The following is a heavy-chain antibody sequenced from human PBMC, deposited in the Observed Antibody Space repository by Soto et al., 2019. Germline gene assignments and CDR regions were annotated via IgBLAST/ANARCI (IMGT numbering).Heavy chain of an antibody. V-gene: IGHV3-66*01. CDR1: GFTVGSAS. CDR2: IYSGGNT. D-gene: IGHD3-3*01. J-gene: IGHJ4*02. Sequence: DVQLVESGGGLVLRGESLRLSCAASGFTVGSASMSWVRQAPGKGLEWVAGIYSGGNTYYADYVKGRFTISRDTSKNRLYLQMTSLRAEDAAIYYCARDPRVGGVGDYWGQGTLVTVSS. CDR3: ARDPRVGGVGDY.